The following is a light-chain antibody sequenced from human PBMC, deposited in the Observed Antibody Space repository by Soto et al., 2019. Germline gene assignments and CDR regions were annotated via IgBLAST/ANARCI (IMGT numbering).Light chain of an antibody. CDR1: QSVGTY. J-gene: IGKJ4*01. Sequence: EIVLTQSPATLSLSPGERAYLSCRASQSVGTYLAWYQQKPGQAPRLLIYDASSRAVGVAPRFRGSGSGTDFTLTIAYVEPEDFAVYYCQQRSTWPLTFGGGTRVEF. V-gene: IGKV3-11*01. CDR2: DAS. CDR3: QQRSTWPLT.